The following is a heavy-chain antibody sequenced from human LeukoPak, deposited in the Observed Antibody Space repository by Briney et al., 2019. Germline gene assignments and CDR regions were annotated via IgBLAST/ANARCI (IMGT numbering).Heavy chain of an antibody. CDR3: AARWGYNGFDI. CDR1: GFTFSSYW. V-gene: IGHV3-23*01. CDR2: ISGSGSGGST. Sequence: GGSLRLSCAASGFTFSSYWMSWVRQAPGKGLEWVSSISGSGSGGSTYYADSVKGRFTISRDNSKNTLYLQMNSLRAEDTALFYCAARWGYNGFDIWGQGTMVAVSS. D-gene: IGHD5-18*01. J-gene: IGHJ3*02.